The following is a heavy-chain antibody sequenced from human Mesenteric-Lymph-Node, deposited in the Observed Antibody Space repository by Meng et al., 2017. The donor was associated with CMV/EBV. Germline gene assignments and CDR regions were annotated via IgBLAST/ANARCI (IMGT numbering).Heavy chain of an antibody. CDR2: INWNGGST. CDR3: ARGGLGILRFLEWVYDY. Sequence: GGSLRLSCAASGFTFDDYGMSWVRQAPGKGLEWVSGINWNGGSTGYADSVKGRLTISRDNAKNSLYLQMNSLRAEDTALYYCARGGLGILRFLEWVYDYWGQGTLVTVSS. D-gene: IGHD3-3*01. V-gene: IGHV3-20*04. CDR1: GFTFDDYG. J-gene: IGHJ4*02.